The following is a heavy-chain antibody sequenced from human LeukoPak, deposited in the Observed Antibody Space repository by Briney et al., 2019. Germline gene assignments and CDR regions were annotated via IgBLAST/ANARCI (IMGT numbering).Heavy chain of an antibody. V-gene: IGHV4-4*07. CDR1: GGSISYYY. CDR2: IYTSGST. J-gene: IGHJ4*02. CDR3: ASGTGYCSSTTCQVGTFDY. Sequence: SETLSLTCTVSGGSISYYYWSWIRQPAGKGLEWIGRIYTSGSTNYNPSLKSRVTMSVDTSKNQFSLKLSSVTAADTAVYYCASGTGYCSSTTCQVGTFDYWGQGTLVTVSS. D-gene: IGHD2-2*01.